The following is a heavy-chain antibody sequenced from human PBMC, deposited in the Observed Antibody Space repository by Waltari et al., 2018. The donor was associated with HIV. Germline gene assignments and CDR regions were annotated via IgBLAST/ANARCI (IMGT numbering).Heavy chain of an antibody. V-gene: IGHV4-59*01. CDR1: GGSISSYS. CDR2: IHYSGST. Sequence: QVQLQESGPGLVKPSETLSLTCSVSGGSISSYSWSWIRQTPGKGLEWIGYIHYSGSTNFNPSLKSRVTISVDASKRQFSLMLSSVTDADTAVYYCARVLVGTTLGWYFDLWGRGTLVTVSS. J-gene: IGHJ2*01. D-gene: IGHD1-26*01. CDR3: ARVLVGTTLGWYFDL.